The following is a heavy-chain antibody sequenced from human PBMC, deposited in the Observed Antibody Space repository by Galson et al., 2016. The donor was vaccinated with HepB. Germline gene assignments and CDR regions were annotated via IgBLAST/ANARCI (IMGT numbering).Heavy chain of an antibody. V-gene: IGHV4-39*01. Sequence: ETLSLTCNVSGASISGTEYYWGWIRQPPGGGLEWIGSFYYTDDTYYNPSLKSRVAMSVDRSKNQFSLRLDSVTAADTGVYYCATGIVVAGKMYYYYMDVWGKGTTVTVSS. D-gene: IGHD6-19*01. CDR2: FYYTDDT. CDR1: GASISGTEYY. J-gene: IGHJ6*03. CDR3: ATGIVVAGKMYYYYMDV.